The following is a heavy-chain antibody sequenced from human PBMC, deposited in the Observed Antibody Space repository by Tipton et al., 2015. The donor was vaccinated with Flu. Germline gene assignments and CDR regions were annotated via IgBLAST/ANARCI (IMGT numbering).Heavy chain of an antibody. CDR1: GFTFSSYG. CDR3: AKDWVGGAAAVEA. V-gene: IGHV3-33*06. J-gene: IGHJ5*02. CDR2: IWYDGSNK. D-gene: IGHD6-13*01. Sequence: QLVQSGGGVVQPGRSLRLSCAASGFTFSSYGMHWVRQAPGKGLEWVAVIWYDGSNKYYADSVKGRFTISRDNSKNTLYLQMNSLRAEDTAVYYCAKDWVGGAAAVEAWGQGTLVTVSS.